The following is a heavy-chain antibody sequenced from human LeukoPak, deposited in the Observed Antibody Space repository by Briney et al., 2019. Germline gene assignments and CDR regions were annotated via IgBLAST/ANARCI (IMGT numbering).Heavy chain of an antibody. CDR2: ISPSGGIT. V-gene: IGHV3-23*01. CDR1: GFSFSSHG. Sequence: GGSLRLSCAASGFSFSSHGMNWVRQAPGKGLEWVSGISPSGGITYYTDSVKGRFTISRDNSKNTVSLQMNSLRPEDTAVYYCAKDVVGQQWPENYWGQGTLVTVSS. J-gene: IGHJ4*02. D-gene: IGHD6-19*01. CDR3: AKDVVGQQWPENY.